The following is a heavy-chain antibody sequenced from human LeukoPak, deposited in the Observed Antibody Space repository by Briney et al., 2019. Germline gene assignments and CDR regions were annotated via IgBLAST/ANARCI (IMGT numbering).Heavy chain of an antibody. Sequence: GGSLRLSCAASGFTFSSYAMSWVRQAPGKGLEWVSAISSSGGRTYYADSVKGRFTIPRDNSKNTLYLQMNSLRAEDTAVYYCARASNDYFDYWGQGTLVTVSS. J-gene: IGHJ4*02. CDR2: ISSSGGRT. CDR3: ARASNDYFDY. D-gene: IGHD4/OR15-4a*01. V-gene: IGHV3-23*01. CDR1: GFTFSSYA.